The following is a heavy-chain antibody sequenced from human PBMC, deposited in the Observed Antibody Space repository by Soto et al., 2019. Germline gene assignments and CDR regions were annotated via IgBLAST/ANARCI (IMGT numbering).Heavy chain of an antibody. CDR1: GGSISSYY. J-gene: IGHJ4*02. CDR3: TRHNYGSGSTYFDY. Sequence: SGTLSLTCTVSGGSISSYYWSWIRQPPGKGLEWIGYIYYSGSTNYNPSLKSRVTISVDTSKNQFSLKLNSMTAADTAVYYCTRHNYGSGSTYFDYWGQGTLVTVSS. CDR2: IYYSGST. V-gene: IGHV4-59*08. D-gene: IGHD3-10*01.